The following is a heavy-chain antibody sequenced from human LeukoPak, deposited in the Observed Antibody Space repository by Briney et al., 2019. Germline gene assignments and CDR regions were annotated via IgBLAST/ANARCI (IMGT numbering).Heavy chain of an antibody. D-gene: IGHD3-10*01. J-gene: IGHJ6*02. V-gene: IGHV3-11*01. Sequence: PGWSLILSCAASGFTFSDYYMSWIRQDPGEGLEGGAYVSSSGSTIYYADPVKGRFTISRDNAQNSLYLQMTSLKAEDTAVYYCARDQIGLRGLYYCYAIDVWGQGTTVTVSS. CDR1: GFTFSDYY. CDR3: ARDQIGLRGLYYCYAIDV. CDR2: VSSSGSTI.